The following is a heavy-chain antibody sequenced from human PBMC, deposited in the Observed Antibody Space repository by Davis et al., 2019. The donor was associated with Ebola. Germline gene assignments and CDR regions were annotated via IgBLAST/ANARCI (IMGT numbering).Heavy chain of an antibody. CDR3: AGGPRLGTFDY. Sequence: MPSETLSLTCTVSGGSITTYYWGWIRQSPEKGLEWIGYLHYSGSTNYNPSLKSRVTISVDTSKNQFSLKLSSVTAADTAVYYCAGGPRLGTFDYWGQGTLVTVSS. D-gene: IGHD6-25*01. V-gene: IGHV4-59*08. CDR1: GGSITTYY. J-gene: IGHJ4*02. CDR2: LHYSGST.